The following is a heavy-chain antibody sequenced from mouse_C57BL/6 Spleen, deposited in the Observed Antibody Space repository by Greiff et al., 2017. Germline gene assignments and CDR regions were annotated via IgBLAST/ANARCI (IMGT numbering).Heavy chain of an antibody. Sequence: EVQGVESGGDLVKPGGSLKLSCAASGFTFSSYGMSWVRQTPDKRLEWVATISSGGSYTYYPDSVKGRFTISRDNAKNTLYLQMSSLKSEDTAMYYCARHRGTTVVATGAMDYWGQGTSVTVSS. CDR1: GFTFSSYG. J-gene: IGHJ4*01. CDR2: ISSGGSYT. V-gene: IGHV5-6*01. CDR3: ARHRGTTVVATGAMDY. D-gene: IGHD1-1*01.